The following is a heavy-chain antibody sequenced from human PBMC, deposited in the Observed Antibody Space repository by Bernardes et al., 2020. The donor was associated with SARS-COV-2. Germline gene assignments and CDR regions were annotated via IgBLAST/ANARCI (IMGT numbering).Heavy chain of an antibody. V-gene: IGHV1-2*02. Sequence: ASVKVSCKASGYTFIGYYMHWVRQAPGQGLEWMGWINPNSGGTNYAQKFQGRVTMTRDTSISTAYMELSRLRSDDTAVYYCARELGSSGYYNYGMDVWGQGTTVTVSS. CDR3: ARELGSSGYYNYGMDV. CDR1: GYTFIGYY. J-gene: IGHJ6*02. D-gene: IGHD6-6*01. CDR2: INPNSGGT.